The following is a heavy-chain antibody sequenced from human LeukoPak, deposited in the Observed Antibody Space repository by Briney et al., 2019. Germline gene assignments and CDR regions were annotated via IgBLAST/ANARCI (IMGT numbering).Heavy chain of an antibody. CDR2: MNPNSGNT. Sequence: GASVKVSCKASGGTFSSYAISWVRQAPGQGLEWMGWMNPNSGNTGYAQKFQGRVTITRNTSISTAYMELSSLRSEDTAVYYCARVGYRGYWGQGTLVTVSS. D-gene: IGHD6-13*01. V-gene: IGHV1-8*03. J-gene: IGHJ4*02. CDR1: GGTFSSYA. CDR3: ARVGYRGY.